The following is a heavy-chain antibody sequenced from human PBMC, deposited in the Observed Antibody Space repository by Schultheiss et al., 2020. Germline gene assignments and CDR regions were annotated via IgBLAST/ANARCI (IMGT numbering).Heavy chain of an antibody. Sequence: GGSLRLSCAASGFTFSSYAMHWVRQAPGKGLEWVAVIWYDGSNKYYADSVKGRFTISRDNSKNTLYLQMNSLRAEDTAVYYCAGGLEDIVVVPAAMRGGYYFDYGGQGTLVTVSS. D-gene: IGHD2-2*01. J-gene: IGHJ4*02. V-gene: IGHV3-30*04. CDR3: AGGLEDIVVVPAAMRGGYYFDY. CDR2: IWYDGSNK. CDR1: GFTFSSYA.